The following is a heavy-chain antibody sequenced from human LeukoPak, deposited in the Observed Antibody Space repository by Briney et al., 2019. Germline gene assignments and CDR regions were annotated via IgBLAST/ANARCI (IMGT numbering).Heavy chain of an antibody. Sequence: GESLKISCKGSGYSFTSYWIGWVRQMPGKGLEWMGIIYPGDSDTRYSPSFQGQVTISADKSISTAYLQWSSLKASDTAMYYCARGVGDEWLRSSYFDYWGQGTLVTVSS. CDR2: IYPGDSDT. CDR1: GYSFTSYW. D-gene: IGHD5-12*01. CDR3: ARGVGDEWLRSSYFDY. V-gene: IGHV5-51*01. J-gene: IGHJ4*02.